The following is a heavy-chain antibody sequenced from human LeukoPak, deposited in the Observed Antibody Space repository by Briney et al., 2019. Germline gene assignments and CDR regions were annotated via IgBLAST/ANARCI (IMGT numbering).Heavy chain of an antibody. Sequence: PSETLSLTCTVSGGSIGSNYWTWIRPPPGQGLEYIGYIYYTGATNYNPSLKSRVTISVDTSKNQFSLKMTSVTAADTAVYFCAKYGNSGWVIDNWGQGTLVTVSS. J-gene: IGHJ4*02. D-gene: IGHD6-19*01. CDR1: GGSIGSNY. CDR3: AKYGNSGWVIDN. CDR2: IYYTGAT. V-gene: IGHV4-59*08.